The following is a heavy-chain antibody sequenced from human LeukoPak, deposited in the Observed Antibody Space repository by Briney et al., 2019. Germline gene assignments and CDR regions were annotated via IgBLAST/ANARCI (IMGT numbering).Heavy chain of an antibody. Sequence: ASVKVSCKASGYTLTSYDISWVRQATGQGLEWMGWMNPNSGRTGYAQKFQGRTRNTSISTAYMELSSLRSDDTAVYYCARETPSRYFDYWGQGALVTVSS. V-gene: IGHV1-8*01. J-gene: IGHJ4*02. CDR2: MNPNSGRT. CDR1: GYTLTSYD. CDR3: ARETPSRYFDY. D-gene: IGHD4-23*01.